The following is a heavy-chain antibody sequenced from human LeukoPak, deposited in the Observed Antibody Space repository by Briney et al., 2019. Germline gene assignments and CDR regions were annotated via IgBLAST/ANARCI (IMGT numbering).Heavy chain of an antibody. D-gene: IGHD3-3*01. J-gene: IGHJ4*02. CDR1: GFTFSSYG. Sequence: GGSLRLSCAASGFTFSSYGIHWVRQAPGKGLEWVAFIRYDGSNKYYTDSVKGRFTISRDNAKNSLYLQMNSLRAEDTAVYYCARGGLTIFGVVTKRKGPIDYWGQGTLVTVSS. V-gene: IGHV3-30*02. CDR3: ARGGLTIFGVVTKRKGPIDY. CDR2: IRYDGSNK.